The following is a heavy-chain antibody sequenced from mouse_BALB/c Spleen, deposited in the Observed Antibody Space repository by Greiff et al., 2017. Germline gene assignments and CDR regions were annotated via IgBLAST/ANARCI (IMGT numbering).Heavy chain of an antibody. CDR2: IDPANGNT. Sequence: EVQLQQSGAELVKPGASVKLSCTASGFNIKDTYMHWVKQRPEQVLEWIGRIDPANGNTKYDPKFQGQATITADTSSNTAYLQLSSLTSEDTAVYYCARSDDGYYGAYWGQGTLVTVSA. V-gene: IGHV14-3*02. J-gene: IGHJ3*01. CDR1: GFNIKDTY. CDR3: ARSDDGYYGAY. D-gene: IGHD2-3*01.